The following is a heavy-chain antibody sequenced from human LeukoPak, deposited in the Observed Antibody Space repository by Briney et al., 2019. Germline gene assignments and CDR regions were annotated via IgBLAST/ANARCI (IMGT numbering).Heavy chain of an antibody. J-gene: IGHJ5*02. CDR2: ISRSSNYI. CDR3: VRGTSDTVTDDFDP. D-gene: IGHD4-17*01. Sequence: KPGGSLRLSCAASGFTFSSYALSWVRQAPGKGLEWVSSISRSSNYIYYTDSVKGRFTISRDNAKNSLYLQMDSLRAEDTAVYYCVRGTSDTVTDDFDPWGPGTLVTVSS. V-gene: IGHV3-21*01. CDR1: GFTFSSYA.